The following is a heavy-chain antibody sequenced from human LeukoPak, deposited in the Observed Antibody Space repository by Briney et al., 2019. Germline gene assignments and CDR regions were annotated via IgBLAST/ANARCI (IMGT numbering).Heavy chain of an antibody. V-gene: IGHV4-61*02. CDR2: IYTSGST. Sequence: PSQTLSLTCTVSGGSISSGSYYWSWIRQPAGKGLEWIGRIYTSGSTNYNPSLKSRVTISVDTSKNQFSLKLSSVTAADTAVYYCAREDYGDRYYFDYWGQGTLVTVSS. CDR1: GGSISSGSYY. CDR3: AREDYGDRYYFDY. D-gene: IGHD4-17*01. J-gene: IGHJ4*02.